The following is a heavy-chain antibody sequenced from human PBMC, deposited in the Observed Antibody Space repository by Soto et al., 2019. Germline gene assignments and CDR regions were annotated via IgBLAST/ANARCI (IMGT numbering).Heavy chain of an antibody. V-gene: IGHV3-7*03. Sequence: EVQLVESGGGLVQPGGSLRLSCAASGFTFSSYWMTWVRQAPGKGLEWVARIKQDGSEKYYVDSVKGRFTISRDNAKNSLYLQMNSLRPEDTAMYYCARVATPISRNDHWGQGTVVTVSS. D-gene: IGHD2-2*02. J-gene: IGHJ4*02. CDR2: IKQDGSEK. CDR1: GFTFSSYW. CDR3: ARVATPISRNDH.